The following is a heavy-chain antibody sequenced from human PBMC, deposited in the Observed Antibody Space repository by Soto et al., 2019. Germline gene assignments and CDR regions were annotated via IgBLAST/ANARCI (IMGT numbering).Heavy chain of an antibody. Sequence: SETLSLTCTVSGGPIRSSSHYWGWISQSPGTGLEWIGSIDESGDSYYNPSLKSRVTIFVDTSKNQFSLKLISVTGADSAIYYCAREGGYVDYWGQGTLVTVSS. CDR3: AREGGYVDY. CDR1: GGPIRSSSHY. D-gene: IGHD1-1*01. V-gene: IGHV4-39*02. CDR2: IDESGDS. J-gene: IGHJ4*02.